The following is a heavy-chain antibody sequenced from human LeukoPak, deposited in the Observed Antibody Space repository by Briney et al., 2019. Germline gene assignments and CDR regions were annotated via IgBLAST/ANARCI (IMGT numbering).Heavy chain of an antibody. Sequence: PGGSLRLSCAASVFTFSSYAMSWVRQAPGKGLEWVSAISGSGGSTYYADSVKGRFTISRDNSKNTLYLQMNSLRAEDTAVYYCAKVWGVVVAAPFDYWGQGTLVTVSS. CDR1: VFTFSSYA. D-gene: IGHD2-15*01. CDR2: ISGSGGST. CDR3: AKVWGVVVAAPFDY. V-gene: IGHV3-23*01. J-gene: IGHJ4*02.